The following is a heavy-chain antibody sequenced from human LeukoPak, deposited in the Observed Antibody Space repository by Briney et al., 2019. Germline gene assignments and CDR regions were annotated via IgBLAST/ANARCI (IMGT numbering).Heavy chain of an antibody. J-gene: IGHJ4*02. CDR2: ISGTGGST. CDR3: AKAGSNWGYFDY. V-gene: IGHV3-23*01. CDR1: GFTFSYYA. Sequence: GGSLRLSCAAPGFTFSYYAMSWVRQAPGKGLEWVSAISGTGGSTHYADSVKGRFTISRDNSKNTLYLQMNSLRAEDTAVYYCAKAGSNWGYFDYWGQGTLVTVSS. D-gene: IGHD7-27*01.